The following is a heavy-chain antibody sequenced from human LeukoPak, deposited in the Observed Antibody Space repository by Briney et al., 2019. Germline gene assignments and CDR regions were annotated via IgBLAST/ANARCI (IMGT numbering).Heavy chain of an antibody. CDR1: GFTFSSYA. Sequence: GGSLRLSCAASGFTFSSYAMSWVRQAPGKGLEWVSAISGSGGSTYYADSVKGRFTISRDNSKNTLYLQMNSLRAEDTAVYYCAKGGFGEFGLNWFDRWGQGTLVTVSS. CDR2: ISGSGGST. CDR3: AKGGFGEFGLNWFDR. V-gene: IGHV3-23*01. J-gene: IGHJ5*02. D-gene: IGHD3-10*01.